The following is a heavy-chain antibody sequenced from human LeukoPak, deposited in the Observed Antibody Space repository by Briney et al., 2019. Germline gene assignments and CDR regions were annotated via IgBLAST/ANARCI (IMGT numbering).Heavy chain of an antibody. D-gene: IGHD4-17*01. J-gene: IGHJ4*02. CDR1: GFTFDNYA. V-gene: IGHV3-23*01. Sequence: GGSLRLSCVVSGFTFDNYAMNWVRQAPGKGLEWVSGISGSGGSTYYADSVKGRFTISRDNSKNTLYLQMYSLRAEDTAVYYCAKGRYGDYLFDYWGQGTLVAVSS. CDR3: AKGRYGDYLFDY. CDR2: ISGSGGST.